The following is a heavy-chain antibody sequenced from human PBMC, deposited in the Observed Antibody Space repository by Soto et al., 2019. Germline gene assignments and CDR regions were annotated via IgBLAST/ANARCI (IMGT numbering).Heavy chain of an antibody. CDR2: ISGSGGST. J-gene: IGHJ4*02. Sequence: GGSLRLSCAASGFTFSSYAMNWVRQAPGKGLEWVSAISGSGGSTYYADSVKGRFTISRDNSKNTLYLQMNSLRAEDTAVYYCAKLPGRYYDSSGYSHQGDYWGQGTLVTVSS. CDR3: AKLPGRYYDSSGYSHQGDY. D-gene: IGHD3-22*01. V-gene: IGHV3-23*01. CDR1: GFTFSSYA.